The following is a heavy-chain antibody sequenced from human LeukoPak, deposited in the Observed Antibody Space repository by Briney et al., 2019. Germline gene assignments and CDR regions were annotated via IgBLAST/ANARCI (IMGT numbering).Heavy chain of an antibody. CDR2: MNPNSGNT. V-gene: IGHV1-8*01. J-gene: IGHJ6*03. CDR1: GYTFTSYD. Sequence: ASVKVSCKASGYTFTSYDINWVRQATGQGLEWMGWMNPNSGNTGYAQKFQGRVTMTRNTSISTAYMELSSLRSEATAVYYCARAQEQLALYYYHYMDVWGKGTTVTVSS. CDR3: ARAQEQLALYYYHYMDV. D-gene: IGHD6-6*01.